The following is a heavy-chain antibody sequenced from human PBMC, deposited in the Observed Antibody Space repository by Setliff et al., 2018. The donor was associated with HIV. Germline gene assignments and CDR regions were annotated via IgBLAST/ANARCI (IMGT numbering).Heavy chain of an antibody. CDR1: SGSFSGYS. CDR2: INHIGDT. J-gene: IGHJ4*02. V-gene: IGHV4-34*01. Sequence: SETLSLTCAVYSGSFSGYSWTWIRQPPGKGLEWIGEINHIGDTNYNPSLRSRVTMSVDTSKNQFSLRLSSVTAADTAVYYCARGDYYDSSGYEGLDSWGQGTLGTVS. D-gene: IGHD3-22*01. CDR3: ARGDYYDSSGYEGLDS.